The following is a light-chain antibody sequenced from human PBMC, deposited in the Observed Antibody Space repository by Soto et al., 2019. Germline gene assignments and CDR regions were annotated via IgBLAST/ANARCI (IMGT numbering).Light chain of an antibody. V-gene: IGKV1-39*01. CDR2: AAS. CDR1: QSVSSF. CDR3: QQSSSART. Sequence: DIQMTQSPSSLYASVGDRVTITCRASQSVSSFLNWYQQKPGKAPKLLIYAASSLQSGVPSRFSGSGSGTDFTLTISSLQPEDFATYYCQQSSSARTFGQGTKVEIK. J-gene: IGKJ1*01.